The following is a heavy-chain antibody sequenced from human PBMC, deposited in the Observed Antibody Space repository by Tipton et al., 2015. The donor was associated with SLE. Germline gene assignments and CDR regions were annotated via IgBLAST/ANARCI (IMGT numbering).Heavy chain of an antibody. D-gene: IGHD6-25*01. CDR2: SNDSGKT. CDR1: GGSLGGHY. CDR3: ARGGAAVEVKWFDP. Sequence: TLSLTCAVYGGSLGGHYWSWIRQSPGKGLECIGESNDSGKTNYNPALKSRATFSVDTSRNQFSLRLTSVTAADTAVYYCARGGAAVEVKWFDPWGQGTLVTVSS. J-gene: IGHJ5*02. V-gene: IGHV4-34*01.